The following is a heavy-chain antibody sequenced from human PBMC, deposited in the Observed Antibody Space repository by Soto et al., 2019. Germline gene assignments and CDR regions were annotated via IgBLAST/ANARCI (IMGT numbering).Heavy chain of an antibody. D-gene: IGHD1-1*01. CDR2: ISGSGEMT. J-gene: IGHJ4*02. Sequence: EVQLLESGGDLVQPGGSLRLACVASGFTFRGDAMSWVRQAPGKGLEWVSSISGSGEMTHYAESVKGRFTISRDNSKNTLYLQMESLRAAATAIYYCARSVMTYNWIDSGQGTLVTVSS. CDR3: ARSVMTYNWID. V-gene: IGHV3-23*01. CDR1: GFTFRGDA.